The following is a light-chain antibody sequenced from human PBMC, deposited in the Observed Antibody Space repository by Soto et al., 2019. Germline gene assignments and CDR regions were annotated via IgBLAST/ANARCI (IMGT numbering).Light chain of an antibody. CDR1: SSDVGAYNF. V-gene: IGLV2-14*01. CDR2: DVG. Sequence: QSVLTQPASASGSPGQSITISCTGTSSDVGAYNFLSWYQQHPGKAPKLMIYDVGNRPSGVSNRFSGSKSGNTASLTISGLQAEDEADYYCSSYTSSSTLYVFGTGTKVTVL. J-gene: IGLJ1*01. CDR3: SSYTSSSTLYV.